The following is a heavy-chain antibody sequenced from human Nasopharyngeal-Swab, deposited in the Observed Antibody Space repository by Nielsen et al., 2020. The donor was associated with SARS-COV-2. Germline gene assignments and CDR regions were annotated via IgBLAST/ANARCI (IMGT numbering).Heavy chain of an antibody. CDR3: ARAQNVLRFLEWTQPFDY. Sequence: VRQAPGEGLEWVSSISSSSSYIYYADSVKGRFTISRDNAKNSLYLQMNSLRAEDTAVYYCARAQNVLRFLEWTQPFDYWGQGTLVTVSS. D-gene: IGHD3-3*01. J-gene: IGHJ4*02. CDR2: ISSSSSYI. V-gene: IGHV3-21*01.